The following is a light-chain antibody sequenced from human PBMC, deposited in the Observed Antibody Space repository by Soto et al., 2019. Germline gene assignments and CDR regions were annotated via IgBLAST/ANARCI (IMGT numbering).Light chain of an antibody. V-gene: IGKV1-33*01. Sequence: DIQMTPSPSSLSASVGDRVTITCQAIQDISNYLNWYQQKPGKAPKLLIYDASNLETGVPSRFSVSGSGTDFTFTISSLQPEDIATYYCQQYDNLPLTLGGGTKVEIK. CDR3: QQYDNLPLT. J-gene: IGKJ4*01. CDR1: QDISNY. CDR2: DAS.